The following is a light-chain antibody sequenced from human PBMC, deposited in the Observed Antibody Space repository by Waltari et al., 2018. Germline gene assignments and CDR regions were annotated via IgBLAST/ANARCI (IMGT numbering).Light chain of an antibody. V-gene: IGKV3-15*01. J-gene: IGKJ5*01. CDR1: QYVGDN. CDR2: GVS. Sequence: EVLMTQSPATLSMSPVERATLSCRASQYVGDNIGWYQQKPGQAPRLLIYGVSNRATDIPARFSGSGSGTQFSLTISSLQSEDFAVYYCQQFNAWPLTFGQGTRLEIK. CDR3: QQFNAWPLT.